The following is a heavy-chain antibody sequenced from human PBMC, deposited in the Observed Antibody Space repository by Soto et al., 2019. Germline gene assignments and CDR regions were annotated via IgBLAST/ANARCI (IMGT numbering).Heavy chain of an antibody. CDR3: ATAAIAVAAGGAFDI. V-gene: IGHV1-24*01. D-gene: IGHD6-19*01. CDR2: FDPEDGET. CDR1: GYTLTELS. J-gene: IGHJ3*02. Sequence: ASVKVSCKVSGYTLTELSTHWVRQAPGKGLEWMGGFDPEDGETIYAQKFQGRVTMTEDTSTDTAYMELSSLRSEDTAVYYCATAAIAVAAGGAFDIWGQGTMVTVSS.